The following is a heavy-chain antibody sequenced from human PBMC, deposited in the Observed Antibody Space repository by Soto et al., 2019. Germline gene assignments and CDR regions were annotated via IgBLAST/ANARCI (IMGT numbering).Heavy chain of an antibody. CDR3: ARRTWGMDV. D-gene: IGHD2-8*01. CDR2: IFHSGNT. CDR1: SGSIDTTNW. V-gene: IGHV4-4*02. Sequence: QVQLQESGPGLVKPSGTLSLTCAVSSGSIDTTNWWSWVRQPPGKGLEWIGEIFHSGNTYYNPSLASRVTISVDMSKNQFSLNLRSVTAADTAVYYCARRTWGMDVWGQGTTVTVSS. J-gene: IGHJ6*02.